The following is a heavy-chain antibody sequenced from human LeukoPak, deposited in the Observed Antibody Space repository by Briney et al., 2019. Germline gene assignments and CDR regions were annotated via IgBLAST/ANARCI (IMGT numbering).Heavy chain of an antibody. CDR2: INDNGAGT. CDR3: AKGGLTITMIVVVITNFDY. Sequence: GGSLRLSCAASGFTFRSFAMSWVRQAPGEGLKWVSTINDNGAGTYYADSVNGRFTVSRDNSYNTVSLQMNSLRDEDTGVYYCAKGGLTITMIVVVITNFDYWGQGTLVTVSS. J-gene: IGHJ4*02. D-gene: IGHD3-22*01. CDR1: GFTFRSFA. V-gene: IGHV3-23*01.